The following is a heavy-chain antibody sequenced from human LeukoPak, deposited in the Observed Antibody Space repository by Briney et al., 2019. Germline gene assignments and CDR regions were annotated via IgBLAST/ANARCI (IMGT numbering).Heavy chain of an antibody. D-gene: IGHD3-3*01. CDR1: GFTFGKYW. J-gene: IGHJ4*02. CDR2: IKLDGSEK. V-gene: IGHV3-7*03. CDR3: ARDQYDTWSRRGNFDS. Sequence: GGSLRLSCVASGFTFGKYWVSWVRQAPGKGLEWVANIKLDGSEKNYVDSVKGRFTISRDNTKNSLYLQMNSLRVEDTAVFYCARDQYDTWSRRGNFDSWGQGTLVIVSS.